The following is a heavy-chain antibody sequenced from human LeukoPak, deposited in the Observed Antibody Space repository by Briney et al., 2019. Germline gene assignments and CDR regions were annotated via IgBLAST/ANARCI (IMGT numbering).Heavy chain of an antibody. D-gene: IGHD3-16*01. Sequence: GGSLRLSCTASGFTFSRYWMHSVRHAPGKGLVWVSRINPDGSSTGYADSVKGRFTISRDNAKNTLYLQMNSLRAEDTGVYYCATSRSFDYWGQGTLVTVSS. J-gene: IGHJ4*02. V-gene: IGHV3-74*01. CDR1: GFTFSRYW. CDR3: ATSRSFDY. CDR2: INPDGSST.